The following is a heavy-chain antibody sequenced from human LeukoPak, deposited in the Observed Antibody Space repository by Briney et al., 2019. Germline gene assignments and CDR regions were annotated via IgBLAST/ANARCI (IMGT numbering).Heavy chain of an antibody. CDR2: INWNGGST. Sequence: RPGGSLRLSCAASGFTFDDHGVNWVRQAPGKGLEWVSGINWNGGSTGYADSVKGRFTMSRDNAKNSLYLQMNSLRAEDTAFYYCARGAGSGYYFYMDVWGKGTTVTVSS. J-gene: IGHJ6*03. D-gene: IGHD3-10*01. V-gene: IGHV3-20*04. CDR1: GFTFDDHG. CDR3: ARGAGSGYYFYMDV.